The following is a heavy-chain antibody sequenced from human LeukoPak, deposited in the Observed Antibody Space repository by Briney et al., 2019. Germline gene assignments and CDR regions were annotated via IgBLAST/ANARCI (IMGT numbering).Heavy chain of an antibody. CDR3: ARDGPGSYYGGFDY. J-gene: IGHJ4*02. Sequence: SSVKVSCKASGGTFSSYAISWVRQAPGQGLEWMGGIIPIFGTAKYAQKFQGRVTITADESTSTAYMELSSLRSEDTAVYYCARDGPGSYYGGFDYWGQGTLVTVSS. D-gene: IGHD1-26*01. V-gene: IGHV1-69*01. CDR1: GGTFSSYA. CDR2: IIPIFGTA.